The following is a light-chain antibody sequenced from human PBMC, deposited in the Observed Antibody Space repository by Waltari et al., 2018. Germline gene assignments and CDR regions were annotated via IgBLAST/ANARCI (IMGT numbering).Light chain of an antibody. CDR3: CSYAGSSTFVV. J-gene: IGLJ2*01. CDR1: SSDVGRYNL. V-gene: IGLV2-23*02. CDR2: EIS. Sequence: QSALTQPASVSGSPGQSITISCTGTSSDVGRYNLVSWYQQHPGKAPKLLIYEISKRPAGVSNRFAGSKSDNTASLTISGLQAEDEADYYCCSYAGSSTFVVFGGGTKLTVL.